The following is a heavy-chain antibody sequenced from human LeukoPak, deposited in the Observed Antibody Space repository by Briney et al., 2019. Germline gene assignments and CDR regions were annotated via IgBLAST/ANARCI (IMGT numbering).Heavy chain of an antibody. CDR2: IYYSGST. V-gene: IGHV4-31*03. CDR1: GGSISSCGYY. CDR3: ARDTGYCSGGSCLYFDY. Sequence: SQTLSLTCTVSGGSISSCGYYWSWIRQHPGKGLEWIGYIYYSGSTYYNPSLKSRVTISVDTSKNQFSLKLSSVTAADTAVYYCARDTGYCSGGSCLYFDYWGQGTLVTVSS. D-gene: IGHD2-15*01. J-gene: IGHJ4*02.